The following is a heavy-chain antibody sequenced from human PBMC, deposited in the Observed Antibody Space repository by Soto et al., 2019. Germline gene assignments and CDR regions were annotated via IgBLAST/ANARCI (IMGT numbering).Heavy chain of an antibody. CDR1: GFTFSSYG. J-gene: IGHJ4*02. CDR2: IWYDGSNK. CDR3: ARENTELLALDY. V-gene: IGHV3-33*01. D-gene: IGHD1-26*01. Sequence: AGSLRLSCAASGFTFSSYGMHWVRQAPGKGLEWVAVIWYDGSNKYYADSVKGRFTISRDNSKNTLCLQMNSLRAEDTAVYYCARENTELLALDYWGQGTLVTVSS.